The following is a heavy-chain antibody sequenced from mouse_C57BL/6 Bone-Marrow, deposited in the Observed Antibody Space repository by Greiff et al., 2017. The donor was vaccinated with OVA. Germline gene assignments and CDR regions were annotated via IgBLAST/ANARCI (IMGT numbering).Heavy chain of an antibody. D-gene: IGHD2-5*01. J-gene: IGHJ4*01. Sequence: QVQLQQSGAELVRPGASVTLSCKASGFTFTDYDMHWVKQTPVHGLEWIGAIDPEPGGTAYNQKFKGKAILTADKSSSTAYMELRSLTSGDSAGYDGTICYSKYYAMDYWGQGTSVTVSS. V-gene: IGHV1-15*01. CDR3: TICYSKYYAMDY. CDR2: IDPEPGGT. CDR1: GFTFTDYD.